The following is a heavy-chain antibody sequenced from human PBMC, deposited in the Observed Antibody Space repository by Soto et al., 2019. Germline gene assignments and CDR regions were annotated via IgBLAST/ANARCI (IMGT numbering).Heavy chain of an antibody. CDR1: GFTFSSYG. Sequence: QVQLVESGGGVAQPGRSLRLSCAASGFTFSSYGMHWVRQAPGKGLEWVAVISYDGSNKYYADSVKGRFTISRDNSKNTLYLQMNSLRAEDTAVYYCAKVPADSSGYSFDYWGQGTLVTVSS. V-gene: IGHV3-30*18. CDR2: ISYDGSNK. D-gene: IGHD3-22*01. J-gene: IGHJ4*02. CDR3: AKVPADSSGYSFDY.